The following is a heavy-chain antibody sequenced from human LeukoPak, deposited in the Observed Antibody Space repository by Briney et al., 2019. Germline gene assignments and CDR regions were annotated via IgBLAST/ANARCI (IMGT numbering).Heavy chain of an antibody. D-gene: IGHD3-3*01. Sequence: GGSLRLSCAASGFTFSSYAMSWVRQSPGKGLEWVSAISSSGGGTYYADSVQGRFTISRDTSKNTLYLQMNSLRAEDTAVYYCAKSTGYDFWSGYYTGNFDYWGQGTLVTVSS. CDR1: GFTFSSYA. CDR2: ISSSGGGT. J-gene: IGHJ4*02. V-gene: IGHV3-23*01. CDR3: AKSTGYDFWSGYYTGNFDY.